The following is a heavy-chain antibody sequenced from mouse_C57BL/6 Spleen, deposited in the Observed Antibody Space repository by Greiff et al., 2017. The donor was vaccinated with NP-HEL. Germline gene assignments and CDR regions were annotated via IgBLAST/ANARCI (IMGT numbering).Heavy chain of an antibody. CDR2: INPSSGYT. CDR1: GYTFTSYT. Sequence: QVHVKQSGAELARPGASVKMSCKASGYTFTSYTMHWVKQRPGQGLEWIGYINPSSGYTKYNQKFKDKATLTADKSSSTAYMQLSSLTSEDSAVYYCARRALVATDAMDYWGQGTSVTVSS. J-gene: IGHJ4*01. V-gene: IGHV1-4*01. CDR3: ARRALVATDAMDY. D-gene: IGHD1-1*01.